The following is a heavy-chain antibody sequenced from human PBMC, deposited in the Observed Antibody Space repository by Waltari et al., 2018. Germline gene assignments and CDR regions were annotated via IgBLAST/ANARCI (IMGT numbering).Heavy chain of an antibody. D-gene: IGHD6-6*01. CDR3: AREGYSSSPSAY. CDR1: GYSISSGYY. V-gene: IGHV4-38-2*02. Sequence: QVQLQESGPGLVKPSETLSLTCTVSGYSISSGYYWGWIRQPPGKGLEWIGSIYHSGRTYYNPSLKSRVTISVDTSKNQFSLKLSSVTAADTAVYYCAREGYSSSPSAYWGQGTLVTVSS. CDR2: IYHSGRT. J-gene: IGHJ4*02.